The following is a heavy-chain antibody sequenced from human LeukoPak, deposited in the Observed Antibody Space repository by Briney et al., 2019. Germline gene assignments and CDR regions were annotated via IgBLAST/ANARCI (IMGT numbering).Heavy chain of an antibody. CDR2: IYYSGSI. Sequence: SETLSLTCTASGGSISSYYWSWVRQPPGKGLEWIGYIYYSGSINYNPALKSRVTISVDASKNQFSLKLSSVTAADTAVYYCARDASYYYDSSGLSWFDPWGQGTLVTVSS. V-gene: IGHV4-59*01. D-gene: IGHD3-22*01. CDR3: ARDASYYYDSSGLSWFDP. CDR1: GGSISSYY. J-gene: IGHJ5*02.